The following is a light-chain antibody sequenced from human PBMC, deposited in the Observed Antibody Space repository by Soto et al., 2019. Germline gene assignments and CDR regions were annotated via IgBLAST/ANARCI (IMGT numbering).Light chain of an antibody. J-gene: IGKJ1*01. CDR2: GAF. V-gene: IGKV3-15*01. CDR1: QSVSSN. Sequence: EILMTQSPVTLSVSPGERATLSCRASQSVSSNLAWYQQKPGQAPSLLIYGAFTRATGIPARFSGTGSGTEFTLTISSLQSEDFALYYCQQYNDWPLTVCHVTKVEI. CDR3: QQYNDWPLT.